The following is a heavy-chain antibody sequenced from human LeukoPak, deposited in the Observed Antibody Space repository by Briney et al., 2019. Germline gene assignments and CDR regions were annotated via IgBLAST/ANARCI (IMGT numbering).Heavy chain of an antibody. V-gene: IGHV4-34*01. J-gene: IGHJ6*03. CDR3: ARVDYYGSGSPGSYYYYYMDV. Sequence: SETLSLTCAVYGGSFSGYYWSWIRQPPGKGLEWIGEINHSGSTNYNPSLKSRVTISVDTSKNQFSLKLSSVTAADTAVYYCARVDYYGSGSPGSYYYYYMDVWGKGTTVTVSS. CDR1: GGSFSGYY. D-gene: IGHD3-10*01. CDR2: INHSGST.